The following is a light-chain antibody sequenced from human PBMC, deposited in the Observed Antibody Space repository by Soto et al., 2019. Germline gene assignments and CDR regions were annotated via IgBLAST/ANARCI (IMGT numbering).Light chain of an antibody. J-gene: IGKJ1*01. CDR3: QQYDKWPWT. V-gene: IGKV3-15*01. Sequence: DIVMTQSPATLSMSPGERATLSCRASQTINNNLAWNQQKPGQAPRLLIYGASTRATGIPDRLSGSGSGTEFTLTISSLQSEDFAVYYCQQYDKWPWTFGQGTKVEIK. CDR1: QTINNN. CDR2: GAS.